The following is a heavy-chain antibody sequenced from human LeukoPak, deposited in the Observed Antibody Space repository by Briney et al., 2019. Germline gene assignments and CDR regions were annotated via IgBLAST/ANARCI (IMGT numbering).Heavy chain of an antibody. CDR3: ARGVVPAAPRAYYYYMDV. Sequence: ASVKVSCKASGYTFTSYGISWVRQAPGQGLEWMGWISAYNGNTNYAQKLQGRVTMTTDTSTSTAYMELRSLRSDDTAVYYCARGVVPAAPRAYYYYMDVWGKGTTVTVSS. CDR1: GYTFTSYG. V-gene: IGHV1-18*01. J-gene: IGHJ6*03. D-gene: IGHD2-2*01. CDR2: ISAYNGNT.